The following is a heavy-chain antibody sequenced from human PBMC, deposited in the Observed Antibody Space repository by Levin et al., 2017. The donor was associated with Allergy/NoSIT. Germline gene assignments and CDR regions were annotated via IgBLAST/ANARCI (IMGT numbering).Heavy chain of an antibody. D-gene: IGHD3-22*01. CDR3: AKGHYYDSSGFLYKSDAFDM. CDR1: GLTFRSYA. Sequence: GGSLRLSCAASGLTFRSYAMSWVRQAPGKGLEWVSVISGNGDSTYYADSVKGRFTISRDNSKNTLYVQMNSLRVEDTAIYYCAKGHYYDSSGFLYKSDAFDMWGQGTMVTVSS. CDR2: ISGNGDST. J-gene: IGHJ3*02. V-gene: IGHV3-23*01.